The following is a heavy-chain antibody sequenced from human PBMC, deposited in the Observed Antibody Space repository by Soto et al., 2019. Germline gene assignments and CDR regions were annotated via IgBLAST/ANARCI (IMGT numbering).Heavy chain of an antibody. CDR2: INHSGST. CDR1: GGSFSGYY. Sequence: QVQLQQWGAGLLKPSETLSLTCAVYGGSFSGYYWSWIRQPPGKGLEWIGEINHSGSTNYNPSLKRRVTISVETSKNQFSLKLSSVTAADTAVYYCARAGIVVVPAAKRSWHYWGQGTLVTVSS. V-gene: IGHV4-34*01. CDR3: ARAGIVVVPAAKRSWHY. J-gene: IGHJ4*02. D-gene: IGHD2-2*01.